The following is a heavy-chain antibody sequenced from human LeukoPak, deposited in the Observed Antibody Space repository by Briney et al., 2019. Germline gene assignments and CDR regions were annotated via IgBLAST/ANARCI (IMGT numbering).Heavy chain of an antibody. D-gene: IGHD2-2*01. Sequence: GESLKISCKASGYSFTSSYWIGWVRQTPGKRLGWMGVIYPADFNTIYSPSFHGQVTISADKSTSTAYLQWTSLKASDTGMYYCVRRPAGHRTFDYWGQGTLVTVSS. CDR1: GYSFTSSYW. V-gene: IGHV5-51*01. J-gene: IGHJ4*02. CDR3: VRRPAGHRTFDY. CDR2: IYPADFNT.